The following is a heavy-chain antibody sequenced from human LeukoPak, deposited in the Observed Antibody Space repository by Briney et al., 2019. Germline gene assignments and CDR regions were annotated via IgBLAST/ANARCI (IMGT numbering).Heavy chain of an antibody. CDR2: LNANGSEK. V-gene: IGHV3-7*03. Sequence: LPGGSLRICCAASGFTFSKHWMTRVRPAPGPGLPWVSNLNANGSEKYFVDSVKGRFTLSRDNAKNSLSLQMNSLRAEDTAIYFCSSLGRGRYCSDTNCSDFYFLDVWGTGTTVTVSS. CDR3: SSLGRGRYCSDTNCSDFYFLDV. J-gene: IGHJ6*03. CDR1: GFTFSKHW. D-gene: IGHD2-2*01.